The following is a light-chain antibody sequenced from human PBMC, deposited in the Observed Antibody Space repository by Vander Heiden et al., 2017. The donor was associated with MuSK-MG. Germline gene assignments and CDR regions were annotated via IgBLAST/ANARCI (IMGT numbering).Light chain of an antibody. J-gene: IGLJ2*01. CDR1: SSNIGAVYA. V-gene: IGLV1-40*01. Sequence: QSVLTQPPSVSGAPGQRVTISCTGSSSNIGAVYAVHWYQQLPGTAPKLLIYGNSNRPSGVPDRFSGSKSGTSASLAITGLQAEDEADYYCQSYDSSLNVVFGGGTKLTVL. CDR2: GNS. CDR3: QSYDSSLNVV.